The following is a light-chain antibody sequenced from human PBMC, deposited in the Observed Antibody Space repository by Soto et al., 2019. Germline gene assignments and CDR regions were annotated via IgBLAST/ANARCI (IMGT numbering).Light chain of an antibody. CDR3: QQSYSTPLT. V-gene: IGKV1-39*01. CDR2: AAS. Sequence: DIQMTQSPSSLSASVGGRVTITCQASQSISSYLNWYQQKPGKAPKLLIYAASSLQSGVPSRFSGSGSGTDFTLTISSLQPEDFATYYCQQSYSTPLTFGGGTKVDI. CDR1: QSISSY. J-gene: IGKJ4*01.